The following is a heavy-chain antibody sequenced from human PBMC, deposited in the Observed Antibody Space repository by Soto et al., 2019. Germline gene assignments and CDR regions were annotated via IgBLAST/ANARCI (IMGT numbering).Heavy chain of an antibody. J-gene: IGHJ4*02. CDR3: AASYGSGYRAFDY. CDR2: INPIVSMS. D-gene: IGHD3-10*01. V-gene: IGHV1-69*02. CDR1: GDTFSFYT. Sequence: QVQLVQSGTEVKKPGSSVKVSCKASGDTFSFYTINWVRQAPGLGLEWVGRINPIVSMSNYGQKFQGRVSMTADKSTSTAYMELRSLRSDDTAMYFCAASYGSGYRAFDYWGQGALVIVSS.